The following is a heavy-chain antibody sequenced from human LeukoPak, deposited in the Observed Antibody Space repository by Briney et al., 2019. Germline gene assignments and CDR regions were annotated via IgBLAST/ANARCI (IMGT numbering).Heavy chain of an antibody. J-gene: IGHJ5*02. CDR3: ARLQYCSGTSCYWFDP. CDR1: GGSISSGLYS. V-gene: IGHV4-30-2*01. CDR2: IYHTGST. D-gene: IGHD2-2*01. Sequence: SETLSFTCDVSGGSISSGLYSWSWIRQPLGKGLEWIGYIYHTGSTYYNPSLKSRVTISVDTSKNQFSLRLSSVTAADTAVYYCARLQYCSGTSCYWFDPWGQGTLVTVSS.